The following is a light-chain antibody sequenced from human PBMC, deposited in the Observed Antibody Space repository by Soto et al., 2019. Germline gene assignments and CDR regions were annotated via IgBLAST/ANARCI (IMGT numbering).Light chain of an antibody. V-gene: IGKV3D-20*02. CDR3: QQRSSWPPN. J-gene: IGKJ5*01. CDR2: GAS. Sequence: EIVLTQSPGTLSLSPVERATLSCRASQSVSSSYLAWYQQKPGQAPRLLIYGASSRATGIPDRFSGSGSGTDFTLTISSLEPEDFAVYYCQQRSSWPPNFGQGTQREIK. CDR1: QSVSSSY.